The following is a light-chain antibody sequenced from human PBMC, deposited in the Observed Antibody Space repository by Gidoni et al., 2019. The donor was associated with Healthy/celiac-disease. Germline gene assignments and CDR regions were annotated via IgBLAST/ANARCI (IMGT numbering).Light chain of an antibody. CDR1: QSVIIS. J-gene: IGKJ3*01. CDR3: QQRSNWPPGFT. Sequence: EIVLTQSPATLSLSPGERATLFCRASQSVIISLDWYQQKPGQAPRLLIYDASNRATGIPARFSGSGSGTDFTLTISSLEPEDFAVYYCQQRSNWPPGFTFGPGTKVDIK. V-gene: IGKV3-11*01. CDR2: DAS.